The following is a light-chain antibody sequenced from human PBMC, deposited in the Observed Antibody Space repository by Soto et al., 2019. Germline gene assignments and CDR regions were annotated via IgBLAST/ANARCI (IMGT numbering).Light chain of an antibody. CDR3: MQGTHWPIT. CDR1: QSLLHSNGYNY. CDR2: LGS. V-gene: IGKV2-28*01. Sequence: IEMTQSPLSLPVTPGEPASISCRSSQSLLHSNGYNYLDWYLQKPGQSPQLLIYLGSNRASGVPDRFSGSGSGTDFTLKISRVEAEDVGVYYCMQGTHWPITFGQGTRLEIK. J-gene: IGKJ5*01.